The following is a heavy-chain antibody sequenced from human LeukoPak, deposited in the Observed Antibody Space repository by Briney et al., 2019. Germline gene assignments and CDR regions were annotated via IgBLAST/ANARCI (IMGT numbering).Heavy chain of an antibody. Sequence: GASVKVSCKASGYTFTSYYMHWVRQAPGQGLEWMGIINPSGGSTSYAQKFQGRVTMTRDTSTSTVYMELSSLRSEDTAVYYCASTMVRGRDWFDPWGQGTLVTVSS. D-gene: IGHD3-10*01. V-gene: IGHV1-46*01. J-gene: IGHJ5*02. CDR3: ASTMVRGRDWFDP. CDR1: GYTFTSYY. CDR2: INPSGGST.